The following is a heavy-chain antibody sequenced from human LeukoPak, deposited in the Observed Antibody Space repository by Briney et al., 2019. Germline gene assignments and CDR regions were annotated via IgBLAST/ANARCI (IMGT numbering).Heavy chain of an antibody. CDR2: ISASGGST. CDR3: ATTGGVGSNPYYYYYGMDV. Sequence: GGSLRLSCAASGFTFSSYAMSWVRQAPGKGLEWVSSISASGGSTYYADSVKGRFTISRDNSKNTLYLQMNSLRAEDTAVYYCATTGGVGSNPYYYYYGMDVWGQGTTVTVSS. CDR1: GFTFSSYA. V-gene: IGHV3-23*01. D-gene: IGHD3-10*01. J-gene: IGHJ6*02.